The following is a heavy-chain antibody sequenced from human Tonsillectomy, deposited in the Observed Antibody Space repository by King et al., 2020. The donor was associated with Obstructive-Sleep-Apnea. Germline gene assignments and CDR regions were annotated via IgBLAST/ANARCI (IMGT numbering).Heavy chain of an antibody. CDR1: GFTFGDYY. CDR2: ISSSGNTI. J-gene: IGHJ6*02. Sequence: VQLVESGGTLVKPGGSLRLSCAASGFTFGDYYMSWVRQAPGKGREWVSYISSSGNTIHYADFVKGRFTISRDNAEISLHLHMNSLGAEDTAGYYCVRLWARYSSCWWGMDVWGQGTTVTVSS. D-gene: IGHD6-19*01. V-gene: IGHV3-11*01. CDR3: VRLWARYSSCWWGMDV.